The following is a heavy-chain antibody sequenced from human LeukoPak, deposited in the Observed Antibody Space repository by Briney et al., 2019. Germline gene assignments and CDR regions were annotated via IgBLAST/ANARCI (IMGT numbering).Heavy chain of an antibody. J-gene: IGHJ4*02. CDR1: WFTVSSNY. D-gene: IGHD6-6*01. CDR3: AKEYTPSSPLGERDS. V-gene: IGHV3-53*01. Sequence: GGSLRLSCAASWFTVSSNYMSWVLQAPGKGLEWVSVIYSGGSTYYADSVKGRFTISRDTSKKLLYLQMNSLRVEDTAVYYCAKEYTPSSPLGERDSWGQGTLVTVSS. CDR2: IYSGGST.